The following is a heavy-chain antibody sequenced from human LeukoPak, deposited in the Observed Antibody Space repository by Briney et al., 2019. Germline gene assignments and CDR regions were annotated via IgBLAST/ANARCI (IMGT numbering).Heavy chain of an antibody. CDR1: GFTFSSYG. CDR2: ISGSGSGGST. V-gene: IGHV3-23*01. D-gene: IGHD5-24*01. CDR3: AKSGYNRFDY. Sequence: GGSLRLSCAASGFTFSSYGMSWVRQAPGKGLEWVSSISGSGSGGSTYYADSVKGRFTISRDNSKNTLYLQMNSLRAEDTAVYYCAKSGYNRFDYWGQGTLVTVSS. J-gene: IGHJ4*02.